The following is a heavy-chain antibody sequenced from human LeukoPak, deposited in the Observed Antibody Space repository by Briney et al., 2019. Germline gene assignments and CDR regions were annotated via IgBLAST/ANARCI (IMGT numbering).Heavy chain of an antibody. CDR3: ATRPPSYGSGSSRYFDY. J-gene: IGHJ4*02. CDR1: GFTFSSYA. Sequence: GGSLRLSCAASGFTFSSYAISWVRQAPGKALEWVSAISGSGGSTYYADSVKGRFTISRDNSKNTLYLQMNSLRAEDTAVYYCATRPPSYGSGSSRYFDYWGQGTLVTVSS. CDR2: ISGSGGST. D-gene: IGHD3-10*01. V-gene: IGHV3-23*01.